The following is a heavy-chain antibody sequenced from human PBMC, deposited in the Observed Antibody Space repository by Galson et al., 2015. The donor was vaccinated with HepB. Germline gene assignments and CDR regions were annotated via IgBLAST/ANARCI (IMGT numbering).Heavy chain of an antibody. Sequence: PALVKPTQTLTLTCTFSGFSLSTSGVGVGWIRQPPGKALEWLALIYWNDDKRYSPSLKSRLTITKDTSKNQVVLTMTNMDPVDTATYYCAHGNIVVVPAALRSPWYFDLWGRGTLVTVSS. CDR1: GFSLSTSGVG. V-gene: IGHV2-5*01. J-gene: IGHJ2*01. D-gene: IGHD2-2*01. CDR3: AHGNIVVVPAALRSPWYFDL. CDR2: IYWNDDK.